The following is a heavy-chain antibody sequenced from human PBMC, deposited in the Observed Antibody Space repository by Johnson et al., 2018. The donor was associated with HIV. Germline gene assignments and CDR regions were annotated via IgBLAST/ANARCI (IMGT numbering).Heavy chain of an antibody. Sequence: QVQLVESGGGVVQPGRSLRLSCAASGFPVSSYAMHWVRQAPGKGLEWVAVISYDGSNKNYADSVKGRFTISRDNSKNTLYLQMNSLRAEDTAVYYCARPLGPPLWHDAFESGGQGTMVTVSS. J-gene: IGHJ3*02. V-gene: IGHV3-30*04. CDR2: ISYDGSNK. D-gene: IGHD3-16*01. CDR1: GFPVSSYA. CDR3: ARPLGPPLWHDAFES.